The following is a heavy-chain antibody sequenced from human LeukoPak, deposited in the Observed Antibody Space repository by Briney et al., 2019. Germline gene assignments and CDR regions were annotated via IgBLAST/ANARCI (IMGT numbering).Heavy chain of an antibody. J-gene: IGHJ4*02. D-gene: IGHD6-19*01. CDR1: GFTFSSYS. V-gene: IGHV3-21*01. CDR3: ARGSSGIAVAGPDY. Sequence: GGSLRLSCAASGFTFSSYSMNWVRRAPRKGLEWVSSISSSSSYIYYADSVKGRFTISRDNAKNSLYLQMNSLRAEDTAVYYCARGSSGIAVAGPDYWGQGTLVTVSS. CDR2: ISSSSSYI.